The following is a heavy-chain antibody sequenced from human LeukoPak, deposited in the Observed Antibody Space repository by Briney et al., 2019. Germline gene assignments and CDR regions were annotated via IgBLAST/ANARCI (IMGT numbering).Heavy chain of an antibody. V-gene: IGHV4-59*08. CDR2: IYYRGST. CDR3: ATHKEGSYFES. Sequence: SETLSLTCTVSGASINSHYWSWIRQPPGKGLEWVAYIYYRGSTNYNSSLKSRVTVSVDTSKKRISLNLTSVTARDTGIYYCATHKEGSYFESWGQGTLVTVSS. D-gene: IGHD3-10*01. J-gene: IGHJ4*02. CDR1: GASINSHY.